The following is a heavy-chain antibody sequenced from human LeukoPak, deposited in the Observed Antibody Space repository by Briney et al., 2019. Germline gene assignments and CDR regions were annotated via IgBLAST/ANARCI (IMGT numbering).Heavy chain of an antibody. J-gene: IGHJ4*02. Sequence: GGSLRLSCAASGFTFSNYGIIWVRQAPGKGLEWISYTSTSGTTTNYADSVKGRFTISRDNAKNSLYLQMNSLSGEDTAVYYCTRNGGGLGYWGQGTLVTVSS. CDR1: GFTFSNYG. V-gene: IGHV3-48*03. D-gene: IGHD2-21*01. CDR2: TSTSGTTT. CDR3: TRNGGGLGY.